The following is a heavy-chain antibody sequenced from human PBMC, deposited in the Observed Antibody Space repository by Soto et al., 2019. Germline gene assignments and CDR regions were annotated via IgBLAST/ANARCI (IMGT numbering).Heavy chain of an antibody. Sequence: ASVKVSCKASGYTFTSYGISWVRQAPGQGLEWMGWISAYNGNINYAQKLKGRVTMTTDTSTSTAYMELRSLRSDDTAVYYCARDRRILTGPDYWGQGTLVTVSS. D-gene: IGHD3-9*01. V-gene: IGHV1-18*01. J-gene: IGHJ4*02. CDR1: GYTFTSYG. CDR2: ISAYNGNI. CDR3: ARDRRILTGPDY.